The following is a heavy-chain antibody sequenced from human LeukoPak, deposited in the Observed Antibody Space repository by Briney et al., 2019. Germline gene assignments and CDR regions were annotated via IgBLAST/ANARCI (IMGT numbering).Heavy chain of an antibody. V-gene: IGHV3-30*18. CDR2: ISYDGSNK. J-gene: IGHJ6*02. D-gene: IGHD6-13*01. CDR3: AKQAVGSSWNDYYYGMDV. Sequence: GGSLRLSCAASGFTFSSYGMHWVRQAPGKGLEWVAVISYDGSNKYYADSVKGRFTISRDNSKNTLYLQMNSLRAEDTAVYYCAKQAVGSSWNDYYYGMDVWGQGTTVTVSS. CDR1: GFTFSSYG.